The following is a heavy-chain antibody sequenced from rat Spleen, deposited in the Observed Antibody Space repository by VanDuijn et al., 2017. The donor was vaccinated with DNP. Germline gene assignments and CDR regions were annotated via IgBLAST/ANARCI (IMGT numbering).Heavy chain of an antibody. J-gene: IGHJ2*01. CDR1: AYSITSTYR. CDR2: IRSAGTT. V-gene: IGHV3-3*01. CDR3: ARSTDCGCNWDY. Sequence: EVQLQESGPGLVKPSQSLSLTCSVTAYSITSTYRWNWIRKFPGNKLEWMGYIRSAGTTNYDPSLKSRISITRDTSKNQFFLQVNSVTTEDTATYYCARSTDCGCNWDYWGQGVMVTVSS. D-gene: IGHD1-4*01.